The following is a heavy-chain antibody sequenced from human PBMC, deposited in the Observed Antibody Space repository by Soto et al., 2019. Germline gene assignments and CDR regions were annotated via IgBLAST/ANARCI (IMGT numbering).Heavy chain of an antibody. CDR1: GFSLSTSGVG. V-gene: IGHV2-5*02. CDR3: AHYPRSDFDY. J-gene: IGHJ4*02. CDR2: IYWDDDK. Sequence: QITLKESGPTLVKPTQTLTLTCTFSGFSLSTSGVGVGWIRQPPGKALEWLALIYWDDDKRYSPSLKSRLTIXXXXSKXQXXXXXTXXXPXDXATYYCAHYPRSDFDYWGQGTLVTVSS.